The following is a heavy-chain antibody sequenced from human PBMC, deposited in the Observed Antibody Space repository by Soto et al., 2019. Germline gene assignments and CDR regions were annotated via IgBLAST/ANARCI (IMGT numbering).Heavy chain of an antibody. CDR3: ASDGGTGYDSSGYYLNTFDY. Sequence: ASVKVSCKASGGTFSSYAISWVRQAPGQGLEWMGGIIPILGTANYAQKFQGRVTITADESQSTAYMERSSLRSEDTAVYYCASDGGTGYDSSGYYLNTFDYWGQGTLVTVSS. D-gene: IGHD3-22*01. CDR2: IIPILGTA. V-gene: IGHV1-69*13. J-gene: IGHJ4*02. CDR1: GGTFSSYA.